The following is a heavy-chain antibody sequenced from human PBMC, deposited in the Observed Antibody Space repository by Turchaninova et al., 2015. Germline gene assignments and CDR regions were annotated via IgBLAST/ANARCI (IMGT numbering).Heavy chain of an antibody. D-gene: IGHD3/OR15-3a*01. V-gene: IGHV1-45*02. Sequence: QMPLVLSGAGVKERGPGWPLCCKPAGCTFPLRYLYWGRQAPGQALEWMGPITPYNGYTRYAQKFRDRVTITRDSSLRALYMELRSLKSEDTAIYYCARSSLDSDHLQFESWGQGTLVTVSS. CDR2: ITPYNGYT. J-gene: IGHJ4*02. CDR3: ARSSLDSDHLQFES. CDR1: GCTFPLRY.